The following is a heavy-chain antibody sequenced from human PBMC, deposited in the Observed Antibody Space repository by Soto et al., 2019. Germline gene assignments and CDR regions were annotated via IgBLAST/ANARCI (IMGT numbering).Heavy chain of an antibody. V-gene: IGHV3-48*02. CDR2: ITNTGETI. Sequence: EVQMVESGGGLVQPGGSLRLSCAGSGFTFSTYNMDWVRQAPGKGLEWISYITNTGETIYYADSVRGRFTLSRDNAKNALFLQMNSLRDAATAVYYCARDGDRGYDMDVWGQGTTVTVPS. J-gene: IGHJ6*02. CDR1: GFTFSTYN. CDR3: ARDGDRGYDMDV.